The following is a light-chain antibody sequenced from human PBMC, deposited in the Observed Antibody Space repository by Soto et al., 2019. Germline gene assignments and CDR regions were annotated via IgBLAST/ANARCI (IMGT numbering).Light chain of an antibody. V-gene: IGKV1-39*01. CDR3: QQSYITPWT. CDR2: AAS. Sequence: DIRRTQSPSSLSASVGDRVTITCRASASISNYLNWYQQTPGKAPNLLIYAASSLQSGVPSRFSGSGSGTDFTLTISNLQPEDFATYYCQQSYITPWTFGQGTKVDIK. CDR1: ASISNY. J-gene: IGKJ1*01.